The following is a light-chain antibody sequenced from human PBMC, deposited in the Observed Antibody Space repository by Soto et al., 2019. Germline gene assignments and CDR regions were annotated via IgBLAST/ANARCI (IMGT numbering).Light chain of an antibody. CDR3: QQYGSSSYT. V-gene: IGKV3-20*01. CDR1: QSISSSY. CDR2: AAS. Sequence: EIVLTQSPGTLSLSPGERATLSCRASQSISSSYLAWYQHQPGQAPRLLIYAASSRATGIPGRFSGSWSGTDFTLTISRLQPEDVVVYYWQQYGSSSYTFGQGTQVEIK. J-gene: IGKJ2*01.